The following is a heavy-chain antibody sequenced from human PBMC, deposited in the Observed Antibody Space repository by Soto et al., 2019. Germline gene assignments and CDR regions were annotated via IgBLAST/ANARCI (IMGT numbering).Heavy chain of an antibody. V-gene: IGHV3-33*01. Sequence: QVQLVESGGGVVQPGRSLRLSFAGSGFTFSIYGMHWVRQAPGKGLEWVAVIWYDGSNKYYADSVKGRFTISRDNSKNTLYLQMNSLRAEDTAMYYCARDGDVYRGSYQPDYWGQGTLVTVAS. CDR2: IWYDGSNK. CDR3: ARDGDVYRGSYQPDY. CDR1: GFTFSIYG. J-gene: IGHJ4*02. D-gene: IGHD1-26*01.